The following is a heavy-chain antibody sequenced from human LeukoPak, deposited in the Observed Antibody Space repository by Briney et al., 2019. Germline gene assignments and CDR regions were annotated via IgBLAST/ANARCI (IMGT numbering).Heavy chain of an antibody. CDR2: IYYSGST. Sequence: PSETLSLTCTVSGGSISSSSYYWGWIRQPPGKGLEWIGSIYYSGSTYYNPSLKSRVTISVDTSKNQFSLKLSSVTAADTAVYYCARQDIGELLRRTKPFIDYWGQGTLVTVSS. J-gene: IGHJ4*02. CDR1: GGSISSSSYY. CDR3: ARQDIGELLRRTKPFIDY. V-gene: IGHV4-39*01. D-gene: IGHD1-26*01.